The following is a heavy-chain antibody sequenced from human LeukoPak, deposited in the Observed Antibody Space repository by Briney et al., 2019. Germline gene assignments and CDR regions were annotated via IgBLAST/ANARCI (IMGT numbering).Heavy chain of an antibody. J-gene: IGHJ4*02. V-gene: IGHV1-69*05. Sequence: VASVKVSCKASGGTFSSYAISWVRQAPGQGLEWMGGIIPTFGTANYAQKFQGRVTITTDESTSTAYMELSSLRSEDTAVYYCARDTGSYLDYWGQGTLVTVSS. D-gene: IGHD3-10*01. CDR3: ARDTGSYLDY. CDR2: IIPTFGTA. CDR1: GGTFSSYA.